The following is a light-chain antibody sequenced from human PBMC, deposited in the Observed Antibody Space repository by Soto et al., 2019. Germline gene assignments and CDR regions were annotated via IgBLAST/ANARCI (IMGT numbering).Light chain of an antibody. CDR2: DVS. J-gene: IGLJ1*01. Sequence: QSALTQPASVSGSPGQSITISCPGTSGDVGGYNYVSWYQQHPGKAPKLMIYDVSNRPSGVSNRFSGSKSGNTASLTISGLQAEDEADYYCSSYTSSRTLYVFGTGTKVTVL. CDR1: SGDVGGYNY. V-gene: IGLV2-14*01. CDR3: SSYTSSRTLYV.